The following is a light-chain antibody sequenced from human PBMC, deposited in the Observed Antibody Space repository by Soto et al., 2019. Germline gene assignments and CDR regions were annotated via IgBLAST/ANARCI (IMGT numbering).Light chain of an antibody. CDR2: GVS. Sequence: EIVMTQSPATLSLSPGEGATLSCRASQSVSRYLAWYQQRPGQAPRLLIYGVSTRANGVPARFSGSGSGTVFTLTISSLQSEDFAVYYCQQYNNWPLTFGGGTKVDI. V-gene: IGKV3-15*01. CDR3: QQYNNWPLT. J-gene: IGKJ4*01. CDR1: QSVSRY.